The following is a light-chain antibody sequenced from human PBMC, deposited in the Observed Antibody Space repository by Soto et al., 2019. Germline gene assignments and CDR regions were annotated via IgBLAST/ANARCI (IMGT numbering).Light chain of an antibody. V-gene: IGLV3-21*04. Sequence: SYELTQPPSVSVAPGKTARITCGGSNIGSKSVHWYQQKPGQAPVLVIYNDSDRPSGIPERFSGSNSGNTATLTISRVEAGDEADYYCQVWDSSSESVVFGGGTKLTVL. CDR1: NIGSKS. CDR2: NDS. J-gene: IGLJ2*01. CDR3: QVWDSSSESVV.